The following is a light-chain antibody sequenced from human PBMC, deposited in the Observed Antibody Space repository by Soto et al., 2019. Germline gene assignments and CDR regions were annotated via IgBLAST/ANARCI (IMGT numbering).Light chain of an antibody. J-gene: IGLJ1*01. CDR2: DVS. CDR1: NSDVGGYNF. CDR3: CSYEGSFYV. Sequence: QSALTQPRSVSGSPGQSVTISCTGTNSDVGGYNFVSWYQHYPGKVPKLMIYDVSKRSSGVPDRFSGSKSGNTASLTISGLQAEDEADYYCCSYEGSFYVFGSGTKLTVL. V-gene: IGLV2-11*01.